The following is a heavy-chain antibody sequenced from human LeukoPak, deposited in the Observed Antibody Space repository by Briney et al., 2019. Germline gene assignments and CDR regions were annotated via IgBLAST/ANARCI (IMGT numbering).Heavy chain of an antibody. Sequence: GGCLRLSCTASGFTFGDYAMSWFRQAPGKGLEWVGFIISKAYGGTTEYAASVKGRFTISRDDSKSIAYLQMNSLKTEDTAVYYCTRGDVAAAGTSLWFDPWGQGTLVTVSS. CDR2: IISKAYGGTT. CDR3: TRGDVAAAGTSLWFDP. D-gene: IGHD6-13*01. J-gene: IGHJ5*02. CDR1: GFTFGDYA. V-gene: IGHV3-49*03.